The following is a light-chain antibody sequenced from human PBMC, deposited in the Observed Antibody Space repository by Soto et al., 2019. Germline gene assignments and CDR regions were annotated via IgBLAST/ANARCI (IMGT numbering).Light chain of an antibody. CDR2: KET. J-gene: IGKJ1*01. V-gene: IGKV1-5*03. Sequence: DIQMTQSPSTLSAFVGDRVTVTCRASQSISSWLAWYQQKPGKAPKLLIYKETSLQSGVPSRFSGSGSGTEFTLTISSLQPDDFATYYCQQYNDQPRTFGQGTKVDFK. CDR1: QSISSW. CDR3: QQYNDQPRT.